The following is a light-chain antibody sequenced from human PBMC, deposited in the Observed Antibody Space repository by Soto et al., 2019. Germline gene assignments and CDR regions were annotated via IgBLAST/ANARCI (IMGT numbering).Light chain of an antibody. Sequence: DIQITQSPSSLSASVGDRVTITCRASQGINNYLACYQRKPGRVPGLLISSASTLQSGAPSRFSGSGSGTDFTPTISSLQPEDVATFYCQKYNIAPSWTFGQGTKVDIK. CDR2: SAS. J-gene: IGKJ1*01. V-gene: IGKV1-27*01. CDR1: QGINNY. CDR3: QKYNIAPSWT.